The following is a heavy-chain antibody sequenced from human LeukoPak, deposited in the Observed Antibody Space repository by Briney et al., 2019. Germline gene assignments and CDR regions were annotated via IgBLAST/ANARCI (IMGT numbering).Heavy chain of an antibody. D-gene: IGHD3-10*01. CDR1: GGSFSGYY. CDR3: ARQRVGDWFDP. J-gene: IGHJ5*02. Sequence: SETLSLTCAVYGGSFSGYYWSWIRQPPGKGLGWIGEINHSGSTNYNPSLKSRVTISVDTSKNQFSLKLSSVTAADTAVYYCARQRVGDWFDPWGQGTLVTVSS. CDR2: INHSGST. V-gene: IGHV4-34*01.